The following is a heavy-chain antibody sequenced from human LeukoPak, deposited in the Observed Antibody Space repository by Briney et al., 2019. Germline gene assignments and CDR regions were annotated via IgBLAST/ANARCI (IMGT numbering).Heavy chain of an antibody. V-gene: IGHV4-39*02. CDR1: GDSISSSNSY. CDR3: ARDGTTTAFDI. D-gene: IGHD1-7*01. CDR2: IYYSGST. Sequence: SETLSLTCTVSGDSISSSNSYWGWLRQPPGKGLEWIANIYYSGSTYYNPSLKSRVTISVDTSKNQFSLKVNAVTAADTAVYYCARDGTTTAFDIWGQGTMVTVSS. J-gene: IGHJ3*02.